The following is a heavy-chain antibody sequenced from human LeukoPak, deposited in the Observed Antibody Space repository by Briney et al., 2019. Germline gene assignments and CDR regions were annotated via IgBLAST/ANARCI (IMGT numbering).Heavy chain of an antibody. V-gene: IGHV3-64*01. CDR2: ISSNGGST. CDR3: ARGRLPRYFGSGTSLRSGVYSMDV. CDR1: GFTFSSYA. J-gene: IGHJ6*03. Sequence: GGSLRLSCAASGFTFSSYAMHWVRQAPGKGLEYASAISSNGGSTYYANSVKGRFTISRDNSKNTLYLQMGSLRAEDMAVYYCARGRLPRYFGSGTSLRSGVYSMDVWGKGTTVTVSS. D-gene: IGHD3-10*01.